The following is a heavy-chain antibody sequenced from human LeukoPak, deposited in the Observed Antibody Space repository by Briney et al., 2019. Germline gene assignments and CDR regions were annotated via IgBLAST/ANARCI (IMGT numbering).Heavy chain of an antibody. CDR3: AKGDEESSMNFYY. CDR2: INWDGGTT. J-gene: IGHJ4*02. V-gene: IGHV3-43*01. CDR1: GFMFDEST. Sequence: GGSLRLSCATSGFMFDESTMHWVRQAPGKGLEWVSLINWDGGTTKYAVSVKGRFTVSRDNSKNSLYLQMNSLRTEDTALYYCAKGDEESSMNFYYWGRGTLVTVSS. D-gene: IGHD3-16*02.